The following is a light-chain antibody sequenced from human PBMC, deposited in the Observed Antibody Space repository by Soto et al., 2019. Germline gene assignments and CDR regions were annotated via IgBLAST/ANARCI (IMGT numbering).Light chain of an antibody. Sequence: DIVMTQSPDSLAVSLGERATINCKSSQSVLYSPNNKNYLAWYQKKPGQPPKLLIYWASNRESGVPDRFSGSGSATDFTLTISSLQAEDVATYYCHQYADTPRTFDQGTKVEIK. CDR1: QSVLYSPNNKNY. CDR3: HQYADTPRT. V-gene: IGKV4-1*01. CDR2: WAS. J-gene: IGKJ1*01.